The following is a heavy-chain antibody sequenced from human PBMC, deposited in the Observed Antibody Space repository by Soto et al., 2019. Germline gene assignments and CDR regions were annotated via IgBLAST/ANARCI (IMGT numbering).Heavy chain of an antibody. CDR3: ARDAGGPYDP. V-gene: IGHV4-59*01. CDR2: IYYSGST. CDR1: GAPITINY. Sequence: XETLPLTCAVAGAPITINYWSWIRQAPGKGLEWIGYIYYSGSTTYNPSLKSRVTMSADTSKDQFSLKLNSVTAADTAVYYCARDAGGPYDPWGPGILVTVSS. J-gene: IGHJ5*02. D-gene: IGHD2-15*01.